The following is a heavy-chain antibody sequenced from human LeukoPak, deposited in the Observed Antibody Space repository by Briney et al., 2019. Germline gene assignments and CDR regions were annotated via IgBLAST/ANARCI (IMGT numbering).Heavy chain of an antibody. CDR3: AREGYDSSAYHDAFDI. V-gene: IGHV4-61*01. CDR2: IYYSGST. Sequence: SETLSLTCTVSGGSISSGSYYWSWIRQPPGKGLEWIGYIYYSGSTNYNPSLKSRVTISVDTSKNQFSLKLSSVTAADTAVYYCAREGYDSSAYHDAFDIWGQGTMVTVSS. D-gene: IGHD3-22*01. J-gene: IGHJ3*02. CDR1: GGSISSGSYY.